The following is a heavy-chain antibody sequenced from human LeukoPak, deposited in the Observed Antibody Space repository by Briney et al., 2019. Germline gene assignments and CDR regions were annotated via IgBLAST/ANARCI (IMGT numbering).Heavy chain of an antibody. Sequence: GGSLRLSCAASGFTFSSYAMTWVRQAPGKGLEWVAAISGSGDTTYYAESAKGRFTISRDNSKNTLYVQMNSLRAEDTAVYYCAKFFAPSGGASGWTWAIECWGQGTLVTVSS. CDR3: AKFFAPSGGASGWTWAIEC. J-gene: IGHJ4*02. CDR1: GFTFSSYA. V-gene: IGHV3-23*01. D-gene: IGHD6-25*01. CDR2: ISGSGDTT.